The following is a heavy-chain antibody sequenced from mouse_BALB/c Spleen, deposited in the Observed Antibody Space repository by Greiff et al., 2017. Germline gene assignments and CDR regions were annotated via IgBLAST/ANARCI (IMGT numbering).Heavy chain of an antibody. Sequence: EVHLVESGGGLVQPGGSLKLSCAASGFTFSSYTMSWVRQTPEKRLEWVAYISNGGGSTYYPDTVKGRFTISRDNAKNTLYLQMSSLKSEDTAMYYCARRGLPPYWYFDVWGAGTTVTVSS. D-gene: IGHD2-2*01. J-gene: IGHJ1*01. CDR2: ISNGGGST. CDR3: ARRGLPPYWYFDV. CDR1: GFTFSSYT. V-gene: IGHV5-12-2*01.